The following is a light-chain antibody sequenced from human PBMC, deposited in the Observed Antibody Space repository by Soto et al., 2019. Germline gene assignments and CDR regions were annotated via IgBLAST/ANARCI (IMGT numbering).Light chain of an antibody. J-gene: IGLJ3*02. CDR2: EVS. V-gene: IGLV2-14*01. CDR3: SSYTSSGTRV. CDR1: SSDVGGYNY. Sequence: QSVLTQPASVSGSPGQSITISCTGTSSDVGGYNYVSWYQQHPGKAPKLMIYEVSNRPSGVSNRFSGSKSGNTASLTISGPQAEDEADYSCSSYTSSGTRVFGGGPKLTVL.